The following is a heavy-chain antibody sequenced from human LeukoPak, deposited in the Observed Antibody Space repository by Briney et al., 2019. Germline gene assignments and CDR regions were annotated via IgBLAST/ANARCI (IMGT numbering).Heavy chain of an antibody. CDR1: GYTFTSYG. J-gene: IGHJ2*01. CDR3: AADNYYDSSGYSFLWYFDL. CDR2: IVVGSGNT. V-gene: IGHV1-58*02. Sequence: SVKVSCKASGYTFTSYGISWVRQAPGQGLEWIGWIVVGSGNTNYAQKFQERDTITRDMSTSTAYMELRSLRSEDTAVYYCAADNYYDSSGYSFLWYFDLWGRGTLVTVSS. D-gene: IGHD3-22*01.